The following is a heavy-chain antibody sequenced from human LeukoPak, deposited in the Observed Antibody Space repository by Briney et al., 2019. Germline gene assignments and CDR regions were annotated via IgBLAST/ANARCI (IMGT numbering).Heavy chain of an antibody. CDR2: INHSGST. Sequence: PSETLSLTCAVYGGSFSGYYWSWIRQPPGEGLEWIGEINHSGSTNYNPSLKSRVTISVDTSKNQFSLKVNSVTAADTAVYYCARGASMVRGVIGGGNNWFDPWGQGTLVTVSS. J-gene: IGHJ5*02. CDR3: ARGASMVRGVIGGGNNWFDP. V-gene: IGHV4-34*01. CDR1: GGSFSGYY. D-gene: IGHD3-10*01.